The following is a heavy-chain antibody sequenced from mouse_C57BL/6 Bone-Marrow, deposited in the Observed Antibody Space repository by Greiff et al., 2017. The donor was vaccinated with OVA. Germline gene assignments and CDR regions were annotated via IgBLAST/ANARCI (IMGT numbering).Heavy chain of an antibody. CDR1: GFTFSDYG. CDR2: ISSGSSTI. CDR3: ARRNGNYLYWYFDV. J-gene: IGHJ1*03. Sequence: VQLKQSGGGLVKPGGSLKLSCAASGFTFSDYGMHWVRQAPEKGLEWVAYISSGSSTIYYADTVKGRFTISRDNATNTLFLQMTSLRSEDTAMYYCARRNGNYLYWYFDVWGTGTTVTVSS. D-gene: IGHD2-1*01. V-gene: IGHV5-17*01.